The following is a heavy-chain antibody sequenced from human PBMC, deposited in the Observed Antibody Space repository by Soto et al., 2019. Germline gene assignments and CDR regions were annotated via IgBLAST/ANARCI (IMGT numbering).Heavy chain of an antibody. CDR3: AHREAVAGTVDY. Sequence: QITLKESGPTLVKPTQTLTLTCTFSGFSLSTSGVGVGWIRQPPGKALEWLALIYWDDDKRYSPSLKSRLTITKATSKDQVVLTMTNMDPVDTATYYSAHREAVAGTVDYWGQGTLVTVSS. J-gene: IGHJ4*02. D-gene: IGHD6-19*01. V-gene: IGHV2-5*02. CDR1: GFSLSTSGVG. CDR2: IYWDDDK.